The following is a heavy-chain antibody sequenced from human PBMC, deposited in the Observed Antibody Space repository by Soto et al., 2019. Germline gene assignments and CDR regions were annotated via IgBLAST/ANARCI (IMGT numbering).Heavy chain of an antibody. Sequence: SETLSLTCTVSGGSISSGGYYWSWIRQHPGKGLEWIGYIYYSGSTYYNPSLKSRVTISVDTSKNQFSLKLSSVTAADTAVYYCARGDCGGDCSFDYWGQGTLVTVSS. D-gene: IGHD2-21*02. CDR2: IYYSGST. CDR1: GGSISSGGYY. J-gene: IGHJ4*02. CDR3: ARGDCGGDCSFDY. V-gene: IGHV4-31*03.